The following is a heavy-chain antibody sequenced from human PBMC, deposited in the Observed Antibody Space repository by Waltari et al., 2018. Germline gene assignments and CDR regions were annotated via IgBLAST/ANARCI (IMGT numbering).Heavy chain of an antibody. V-gene: IGHV3-64*01. Sequence: EVQLVESGGGWVQPGGSLRLSCAASGFTFSSYAMPWVRQAPGKGLEYVSAISSNGGSTYYANSVKGRFTISRDNSKNTLYLQMGSLRAEDMAVYYCARVGSITYDYWGQGTLVTVSS. CDR1: GFTFSSYA. CDR3: ARVGSITYDY. J-gene: IGHJ4*02. D-gene: IGHD3-10*01. CDR2: ISSNGGST.